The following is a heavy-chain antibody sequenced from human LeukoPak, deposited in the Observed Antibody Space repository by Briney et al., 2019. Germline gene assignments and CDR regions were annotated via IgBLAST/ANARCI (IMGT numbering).Heavy chain of an antibody. CDR2: IWYDGSYE. Sequence: GGSLRLSCVASGFTFNKYGVHRVRQAPGKGLEWVAVIWYDGSYEYYADSVEGRLAISRDNDKNTVNLQMNSLRVEDTAVYYCARDGSGLAVRGWFDFWGQGTLVTVSS. D-gene: IGHD3-10*01. CDR1: GFTFNKYG. CDR3: ARDGSGLAVRGWFDF. J-gene: IGHJ5*01. V-gene: IGHV3-33*01.